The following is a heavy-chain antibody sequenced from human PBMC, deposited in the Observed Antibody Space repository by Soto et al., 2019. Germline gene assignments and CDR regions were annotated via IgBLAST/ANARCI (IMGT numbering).Heavy chain of an antibody. V-gene: IGHV1-8*01. D-gene: IGHD6-13*01. CDR2: MNPNSGNT. J-gene: IGHJ4*02. CDR1: GYTFRSYD. CDR3: ARAYSRTWYEEGY. Sequence: QVQLVQSGAEVKKPGASVKVSCKASGYTFRSYDINWVRQATGQGLEWVGWMNPNSGNTGYAQKFQGRITMTRNTSITTAYMELSSLRSEDTAMYYCARAYSRTWYEEGYWGQGTLVTVSS.